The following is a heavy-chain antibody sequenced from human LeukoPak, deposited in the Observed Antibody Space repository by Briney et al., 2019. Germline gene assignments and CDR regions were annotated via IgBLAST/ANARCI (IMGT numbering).Heavy chain of an antibody. CDR2: INPNSGGT. CDR1: GYTFTGYY. J-gene: IGHJ4*02. V-gene: IGHV1-2*02. CDR3: ARGPEWELRPFDY. D-gene: IGHD1-26*01. Sequence: GASVKVSCKASGYTFTGYYMHWVRQAPGQGLEWMGWINPNSGGTNYAQKLQGRVTMTTDTSTSTAYMELRSLRSDDTAVYYCARGPEWELRPFDYWGQGTLVTVSS.